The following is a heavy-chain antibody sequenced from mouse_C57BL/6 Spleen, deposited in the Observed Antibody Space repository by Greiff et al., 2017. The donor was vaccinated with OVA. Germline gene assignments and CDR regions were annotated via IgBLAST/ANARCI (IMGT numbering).Heavy chain of an antibody. Sequence: QVQLQQPGAELVKPGAAGKLACKEAGEKGKSEWRKWVKQRPGQGREWIGEIDPSDSYTNYNQKFKGKATLTVDTSSSTAYMQLSSLTSEDSAVYYCARGTGTYWGQGTLVTVSA. CDR1: GEKGKSEW. V-gene: IGHV1-50*01. CDR3: ARGTGTY. J-gene: IGHJ3*01. D-gene: IGHD4-1*01. CDR2: IDPSDSYT.